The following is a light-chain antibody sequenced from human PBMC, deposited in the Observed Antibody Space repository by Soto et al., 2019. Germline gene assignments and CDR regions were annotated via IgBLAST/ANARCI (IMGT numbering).Light chain of an antibody. CDR1: QSVSSTY. J-gene: IGKJ1*01. Sequence: EIVLTQSPGTLSLSPGERATLSCRPSQSVSSTYLDWYQQKPGQPPRLLIYAASSRATGIPDRFSGGASATDFTLNIRRLEPEDFAVYDCRHYINSQWTFGQGTKVEIK. V-gene: IGKV3-20*01. CDR3: RHYINSQWT. CDR2: AAS.